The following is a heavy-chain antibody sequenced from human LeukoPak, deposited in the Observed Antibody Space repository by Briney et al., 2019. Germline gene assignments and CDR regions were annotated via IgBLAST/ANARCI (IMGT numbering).Heavy chain of an antibody. CDR2: ISNSDDST. D-gene: IGHD2-8*01. Sequence: GGSLRLSCAASGFPFSSYAMSWVRQAPGKGLEWVSTISNSDDSTYYADSVKGRFTISRDNSENTLFLRMNSLRAEDTAVYYCVRCTFVLHKRCSAFDVWGQGTMVTVSA. CDR3: VRCTFVLHKRCSAFDV. J-gene: IGHJ3*01. CDR1: GFPFSSYA. V-gene: IGHV3-23*01.